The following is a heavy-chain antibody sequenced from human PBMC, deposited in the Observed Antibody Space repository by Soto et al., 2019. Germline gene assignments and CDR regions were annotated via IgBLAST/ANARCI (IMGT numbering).Heavy chain of an antibody. J-gene: IGHJ4*02. Sequence: GGSLKISCKSSGYSFTSNWIGWVRQVPGKGLEWMGIIYPGDFDTRYSPSFQGQVSISADKSISTAYLQWSSLKASDTAMYYCARLARTILGTITLSPSGYFDNWGQGTLVTVSS. CDR3: ARLARTILGTITLSPSGYFDN. D-gene: IGHD3-3*01. CDR1: GYSFTSNW. V-gene: IGHV5-51*01. CDR2: IYPGDFDT.